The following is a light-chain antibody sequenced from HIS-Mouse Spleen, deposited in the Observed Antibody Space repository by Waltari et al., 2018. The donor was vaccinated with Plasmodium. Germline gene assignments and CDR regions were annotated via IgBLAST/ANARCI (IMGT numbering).Light chain of an antibody. J-gene: IGLJ3*02. CDR1: SSDVGGYNY. Sequence: QSALTQPRSVSGSPGQSVTISCTGTSSDVGGYNYVSWYQQHPGKAPKRIIYDVSKRPSGVPDRFAGSKSGNTASLTISGRQAEDEAVYYCCSYAGSYTLVFGGGTKLTVL. CDR2: DVS. CDR3: CSYAGSYTLV. V-gene: IGLV2-11*01.